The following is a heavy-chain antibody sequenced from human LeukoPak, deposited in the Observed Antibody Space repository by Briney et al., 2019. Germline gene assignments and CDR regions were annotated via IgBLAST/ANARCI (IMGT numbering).Heavy chain of an antibody. CDR1: GFTFSSYS. V-gene: IGHV3-21*01. CDR2: ISSSSNYI. Sequence: PGGSLRLSCAASGFTFSSYSMHWVRQAPGKGLEWVSSISSSSNYIYYAGSVKGRFTISRDNARNSLYLQMNSLRAEDTAVYYCAGGRVTIFGVVNSHFDYWGQGTLVTVSS. CDR3: AGGRVTIFGVVNSHFDY. D-gene: IGHD3-3*01. J-gene: IGHJ4*02.